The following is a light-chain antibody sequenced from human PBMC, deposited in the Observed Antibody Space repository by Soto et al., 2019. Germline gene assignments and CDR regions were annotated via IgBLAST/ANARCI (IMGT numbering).Light chain of an antibody. CDR1: QSISSW. CDR3: QQYNTYSRT. V-gene: IGKV1-5*01. J-gene: IGKJ1*01. CDR2: DAS. Sequence: DIQMTQSPSTLSASVGDRVTITCRASQSISSWLAWYQQKPGKAPKVLIYDASSLESGVPSRFSGSGSGTEFTLTISSLQPDDFATYYCQQYNTYSRTFGQGTK.